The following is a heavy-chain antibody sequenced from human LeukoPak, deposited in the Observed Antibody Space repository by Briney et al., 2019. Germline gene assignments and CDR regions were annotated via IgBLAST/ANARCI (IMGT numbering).Heavy chain of an antibody. CDR2: IRYDGSNK. J-gene: IGHJ3*02. D-gene: IGHD4-17*01. V-gene: IGHV3-30*02. CDR1: GFTFSSYG. Sequence: PGGSLRLSCAASGFTFSSYGMHWVRQAPGKGLEWVAFIRYDGSNKYYADSVKGRFTISRDNSKNTQYLQMNSLRAEDTAVYYCARVGDRRDYGDRDAFDIWGQGTMVTVSS. CDR3: ARVGDRRDYGDRDAFDI.